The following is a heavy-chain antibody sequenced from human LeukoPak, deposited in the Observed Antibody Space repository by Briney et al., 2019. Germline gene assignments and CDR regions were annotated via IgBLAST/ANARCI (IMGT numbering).Heavy chain of an antibody. D-gene: IGHD3-16*01. CDR1: GYTFTGYY. Sequence: GASVKVSCKASGYTFTGYYMHWVRQAPGQGLEWMGWINPNSGGTNYAQKFQGRVTMTRDTSISTAYMELSRLRSDDTAVYYCARDNDSRDPPRFDYWGQGTLVTVSA. J-gene: IGHJ4*02. CDR3: ARDNDSRDPPRFDY. V-gene: IGHV1-2*02. CDR2: INPNSGGT.